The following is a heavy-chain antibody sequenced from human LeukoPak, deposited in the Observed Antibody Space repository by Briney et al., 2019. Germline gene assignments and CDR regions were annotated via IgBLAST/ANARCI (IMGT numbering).Heavy chain of an antibody. J-gene: IGHJ4*02. CDR3: ARGLKPGYYFDY. CDR1: GFTFSNYA. V-gene: IGHV3-33*01. D-gene: IGHD1-14*01. CDR2: LWYDGSNK. Sequence: GGSLRLSCAASGFTFSNYAMDWVRQVPGKGLEWVAVLWYDGSNKYYADSVKGRFTISRDNSKNTLYLQMNSLRAEDTAVYYCARGLKPGYYFDYWGQGTLVTVSS.